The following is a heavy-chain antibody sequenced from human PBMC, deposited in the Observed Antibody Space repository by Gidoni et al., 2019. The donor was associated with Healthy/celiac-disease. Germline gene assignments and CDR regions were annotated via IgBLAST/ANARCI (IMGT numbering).Heavy chain of an antibody. V-gene: IGHV3-23*01. D-gene: IGHD2-15*01. J-gene: IGHJ3*02. CDR2: ISGSGGST. Sequence: EVQLLESGGGLVQPGGSLRPSCAASGFTFSSYAMSWVRHAPGKGLAWVSAISGSGGSTYYADSVKGRFTISRDNSKNTLYLQMNSLRAEDTAVYYCAKDLEGYCSGGSCPDAFDIWGQGTMVTVSS. CDR1: GFTFSSYA. CDR3: AKDLEGYCSGGSCPDAFDI.